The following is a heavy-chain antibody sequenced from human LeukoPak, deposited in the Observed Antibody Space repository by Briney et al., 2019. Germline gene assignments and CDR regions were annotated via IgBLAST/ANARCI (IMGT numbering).Heavy chain of an antibody. CDR2: INPNSSVT. CDR3: ARERGGNSPFDS. J-gene: IGHJ4*02. Sequence: ASVKVSCKTSGYTFTGYYMHWVRQAPGQGLEWMGWINPNSSVTNYAQGFQGRVTMTRDTSISAAYMELRWLTSDDTAVYYCARERGGNSPFDSWGQGTLVTVSS. D-gene: IGHD4-23*01. CDR1: GYTFTGYY. V-gene: IGHV1-2*02.